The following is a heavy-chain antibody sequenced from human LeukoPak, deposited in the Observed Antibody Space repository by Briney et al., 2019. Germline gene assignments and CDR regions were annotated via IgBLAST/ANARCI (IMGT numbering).Heavy chain of an antibody. Sequence: GGSLRLSCAAAGFTFSSYAMNWVRQAPGRGLEWVSGLSGSGGGTHYIDSVKGRFTISRDNSKNTLYLQMNSLRAEDTAVYYCAKDRESSSWYFTPYYGMDAWGQGTTVTVSS. CDR2: LSGSGGGT. V-gene: IGHV3-23*01. CDR1: GFTFSSYA. D-gene: IGHD6-13*01. J-gene: IGHJ6*02. CDR3: AKDRESSSWYFTPYYGMDA.